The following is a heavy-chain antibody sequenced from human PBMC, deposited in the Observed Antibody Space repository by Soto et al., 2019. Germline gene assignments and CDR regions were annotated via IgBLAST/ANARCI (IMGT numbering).Heavy chain of an antibody. J-gene: IGHJ4*02. V-gene: IGHV4-34*01. CDR3: AGHCSSTSCYKQIDY. Sequence: SETLSLTCAVYGGSFSGYYWSWIRQPPGKGLEWIGEINHSGSTNYNPSLKSRVTISVDTSKNQFPRKLSSVPAADTAVYYCAGHCSSTSCYKQIDYWGQGTLVTVSS. D-gene: IGHD2-2*02. CDR2: INHSGST. CDR1: GGSFSGYY.